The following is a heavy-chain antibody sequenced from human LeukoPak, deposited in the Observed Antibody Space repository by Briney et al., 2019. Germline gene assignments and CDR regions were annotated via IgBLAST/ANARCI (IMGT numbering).Heavy chain of an antibody. CDR3: AKVKVSAYDKGYFDY. Sequence: GGSLRLSCAASGFTFSSYAMSWVRQAPGKGLEGVSGMSNSGGRTYYADSVKGRFTISRDNSKKTPYLQMTTLRAEDTAIYYCAKVKVSAYDKGYFDYWGQGTLVTVSS. J-gene: IGHJ4*02. V-gene: IGHV3-23*01. CDR2: MSNSGGRT. D-gene: IGHD3-22*01. CDR1: GFTFSSYA.